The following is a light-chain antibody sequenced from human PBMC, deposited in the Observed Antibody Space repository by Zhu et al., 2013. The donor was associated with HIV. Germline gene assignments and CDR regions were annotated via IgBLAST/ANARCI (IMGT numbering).Light chain of an antibody. V-gene: IGKV1-39*01. Sequence: DIQMTQSPSSLSASVGDRVTITCRASQSITGYLNWYQQKPGQAPKLLIYAASSLQSGVPSRFSGSGSGTDFTLTISNLQPEDFGTYYCQQTYKTPYTFGQGTKQEIK. CDR3: QQTYKTPYT. J-gene: IGKJ2*01. CDR2: AAS. CDR1: QSITGY.